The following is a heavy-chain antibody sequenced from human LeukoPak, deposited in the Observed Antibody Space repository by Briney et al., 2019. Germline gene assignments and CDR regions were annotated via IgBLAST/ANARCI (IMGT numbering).Heavy chain of an antibody. CDR1: GGSISSGGYS. J-gene: IGHJ5*02. CDR3: ARLLYYYDSSGYYFNWFDP. D-gene: IGHD3-22*01. CDR2: IYYSGST. Sequence: SQTLSLTCAVSGGSISSGGYSWSWIRQPPGKGLEWIGYIYYSGSTNYNPSLKSRVTISVDTSKNQFSLKLSSVTAADTAVYYCARLLYYYDSSGYYFNWFDPWGQGTLVTVSS. V-gene: IGHV4-30-4*07.